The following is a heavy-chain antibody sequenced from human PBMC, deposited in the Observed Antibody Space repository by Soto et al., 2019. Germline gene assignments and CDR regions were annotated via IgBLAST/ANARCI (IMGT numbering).Heavy chain of an antibody. J-gene: IGHJ6*02. Sequence: GGSLRLSCAASGFTFSTYDMQWVRQAPGKGLEWVAVISYDGYLNYYVDAVKGRFTVARDNSKNTLFLEMNSLRVEDTAVYFCAKDFKVSGSHYGTLNYYYGMDVWGQGTTVTVSS. CDR2: ISYDGYLN. D-gene: IGHD3-10*01. CDR1: GFTFSTYD. V-gene: IGHV3-30*18. CDR3: AKDFKVSGSHYGTLNYYYGMDV.